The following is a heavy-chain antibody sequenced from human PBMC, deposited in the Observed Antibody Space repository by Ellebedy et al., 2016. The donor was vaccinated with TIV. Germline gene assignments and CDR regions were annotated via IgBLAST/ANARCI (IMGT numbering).Heavy chain of an antibody. D-gene: IGHD3-22*01. V-gene: IGHV3-30*04. CDR1: GFTFSSYA. CDR2: ISYDGSNK. Sequence: GESLKISCAASGFTFSSYAMHWVRQAPGKGLEWVAVISYDGSNKYYADSVKGRFTISRDNSKNTLYLQMNSLRAEDTAVYYCARERYYDSSGYNYWGQGTLVTVSS. CDR3: ARERYYDSSGYNY. J-gene: IGHJ4*02.